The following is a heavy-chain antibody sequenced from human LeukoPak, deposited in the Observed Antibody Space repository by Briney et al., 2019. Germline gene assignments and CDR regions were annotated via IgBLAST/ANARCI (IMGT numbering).Heavy chain of an antibody. CDR2: INPDGSTT. J-gene: IGHJ3*01. CDR3: ARVLSGSWDWFDP. V-gene: IGHV3-74*01. CDR1: GFTFSRYW. Sequence: GGSLRLSYVASGFTFSRYWIHWVRQAPGKGLEWVSRINPDGSTTTYADSVKGRFTISRDNAKNTAYLQMNSLRAEDTAVYYCARVLSGSWDWFDPWGQGTMVTVSS. D-gene: IGHD3/OR15-3a*01.